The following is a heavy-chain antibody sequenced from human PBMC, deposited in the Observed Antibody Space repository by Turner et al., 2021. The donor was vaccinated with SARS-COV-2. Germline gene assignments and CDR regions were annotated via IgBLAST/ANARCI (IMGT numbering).Heavy chain of an antibody. CDR1: GFTFSSYA. V-gene: IGHV3-23*01. D-gene: IGHD5-18*01. CDR3: AKAHGYSYGGVDYYYYYGMDF. CDR2: INGSGVST. J-gene: IGHJ6*02. Sequence: EVQLLESGGGLVQPGGSLRLACEAYGFTFSSYAMSWVRQAPGKELEWVSAINGSGVSTYYADSVKDRFTISRDNSKNTLYLQMNSLRAEDTAVYYCAKAHGYSYGGVDYYYYYGMDFWGQGTTVTGSS.